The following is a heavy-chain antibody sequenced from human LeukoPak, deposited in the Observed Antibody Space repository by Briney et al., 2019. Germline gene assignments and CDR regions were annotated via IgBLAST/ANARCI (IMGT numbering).Heavy chain of an antibody. Sequence: PSETLSLTCTVSGGSISSYYWSWIRQPPGKGLEWIGYICYSGSTNYNPSLKSRVTISVDTSKNQFSLKLSSVTAADTAVYYCARHEGGLGMATNLFDYWGQGTLVTVSS. V-gene: IGHV4-59*08. CDR1: GGSISSYY. J-gene: IGHJ4*02. D-gene: IGHD5-24*01. CDR3: ARHEGGLGMATNLFDY. CDR2: ICYSGST.